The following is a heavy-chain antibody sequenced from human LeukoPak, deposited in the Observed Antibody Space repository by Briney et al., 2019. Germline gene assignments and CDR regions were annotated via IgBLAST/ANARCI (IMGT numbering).Heavy chain of an antibody. CDR3: ARTHSRVLLSDY. D-gene: IGHD6-13*01. V-gene: IGHV3-30*02. Sequence: GGSLRLSCAASGFTFSSYGMHWVRQAPGKGLEWVAFIRYDGSNKYYADSVKGRFTISRDNSKNTLYLQMNSLRAEDTAVYYCARTHSRVLLSDYWGQGTLVTVSS. J-gene: IGHJ4*02. CDR2: IRYDGSNK. CDR1: GFTFSSYG.